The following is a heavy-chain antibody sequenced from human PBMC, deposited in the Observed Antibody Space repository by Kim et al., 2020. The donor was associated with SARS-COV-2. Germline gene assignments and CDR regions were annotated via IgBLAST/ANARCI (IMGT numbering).Heavy chain of an antibody. V-gene: IGHV3-21*01. Sequence: GGSLRLSCAASGFTFSSYSMNWVRQAPGKGLEWVSSISSSSSYIYYADSVKGRFTISRDNAKNSLYLQMNSLRAEDTAVYYCARSHSPTIFGVVRNYYYYYGMDVWGRGTTVTVSS. J-gene: IGHJ6*02. D-gene: IGHD3-3*01. CDR3: ARSHSPTIFGVVRNYYYYYGMDV. CDR2: ISSSSSYI. CDR1: GFTFSSYS.